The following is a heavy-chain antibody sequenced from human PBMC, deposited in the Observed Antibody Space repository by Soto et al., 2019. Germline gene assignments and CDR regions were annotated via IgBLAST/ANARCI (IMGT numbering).Heavy chain of an antibody. V-gene: IGHV3-21*01. CDR2: ISSSSSYI. CDR1: GFTFSSYS. Sequence: PGGSLRLSCAASGFTFSSYSMNWGRQAPGKGLEWVSSISSSSSYIYYADSVKGRFTISRYNAKNSLYLQLNSLRAEHTAVYYCARRVGKERWLQKADYCRQGTLVTVSS. CDR3: ARRVGKERWLQKADY. D-gene: IGHD5-12*01. J-gene: IGHJ4*02.